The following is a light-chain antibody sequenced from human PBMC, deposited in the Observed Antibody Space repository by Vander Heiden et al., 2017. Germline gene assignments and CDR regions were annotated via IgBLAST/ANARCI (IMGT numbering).Light chain of an antibody. CDR2: GKS. Sequence: QSVLTQPPSVSGAPGQRVTISCTGSRSNIGAGFDVHWYQQLPGAAPKLLIYGKSKRPSGVPDRFSDSKSDTSASLTITGLQAEDEADYYCQSYDSSLSAWVFGGGTKLTV. CDR1: RSNIGAGFD. CDR3: QSYDSSLSAWV. J-gene: IGLJ3*02. V-gene: IGLV1-40*01.